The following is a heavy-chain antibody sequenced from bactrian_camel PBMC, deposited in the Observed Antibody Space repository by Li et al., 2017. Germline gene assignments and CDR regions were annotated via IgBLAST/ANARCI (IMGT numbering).Heavy chain of an antibody. J-gene: IGHJ4*01. CDR3: ALDGTYGGDWDAVRVLRRTEYNY. Sequence: HVQLVESGGGSVQAGGSLRLSCAASGYDYNPNYMVMAWFRQDTGKEREGLAAIYTAAGNAFSADAVKGRFTISQDNAKNTVFLQMDNLKPEDSAMYYCALDGTYGGDWDAVRVLRRTEYNYWGQGTQVTVS. V-gene: IGHV3S54*01. CDR1: GYDYNPNYMV. D-gene: IGHD1*01. CDR2: IYTAAGNA.